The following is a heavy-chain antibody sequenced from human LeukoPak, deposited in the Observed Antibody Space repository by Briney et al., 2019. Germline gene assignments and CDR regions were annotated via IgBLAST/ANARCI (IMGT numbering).Heavy chain of an antibody. J-gene: IGHJ3*02. D-gene: IGHD5-18*01. V-gene: IGHV4-59*01. CDR3: ARHGKAMVGGAFDI. CDR1: GDSISSYF. CDR2: IYFSGST. Sequence: PSETLSLTCTVSGDSISSYFWSWIPQPPGKGLDWIGYIYFSGSTNYNPSLKSRVTMSLDTSRNQFSLKLNSGTAADTAVYYCARHGKAMVGGAFDIWGQGTMVTVSS.